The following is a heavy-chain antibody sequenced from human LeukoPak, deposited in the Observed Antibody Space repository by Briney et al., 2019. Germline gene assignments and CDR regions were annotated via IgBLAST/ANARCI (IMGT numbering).Heavy chain of an antibody. V-gene: IGHV3-23*01. CDR3: ARVYFGVVRGPFDY. CDR2: IGGNGGST. J-gene: IGHJ4*02. Sequence: GGSLRLSCAASRFTFSNYAMSWVRQAPGKGLEWVSAIGGNGGSTYYADSVKGRFTISRDNSKDTLYLQMNSLRAEDTAVYYCARVYFGVVRGPFDYWGQGTLVTVSS. D-gene: IGHD3-3*01. CDR1: RFTFSNYA.